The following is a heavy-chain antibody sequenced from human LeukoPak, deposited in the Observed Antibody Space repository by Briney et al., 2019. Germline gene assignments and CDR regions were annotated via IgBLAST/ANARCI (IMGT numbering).Heavy chain of an antibody. D-gene: IGHD4-17*01. CDR3: AREGRRGRTTVTTLGY. CDR2: INPNSGGT. V-gene: IGHV1-2*02. Sequence: GASVKVSCKASGYTFTGYYMHWVRQAPGQGLEWMGWINPNSGGTNYAQKFQGRVTMTRDTSISTAYMELSRLRSDDTAVYYGAREGRRGRTTVTTLGYWGQGTLVTVSS. J-gene: IGHJ4*02. CDR1: GYTFTGYY.